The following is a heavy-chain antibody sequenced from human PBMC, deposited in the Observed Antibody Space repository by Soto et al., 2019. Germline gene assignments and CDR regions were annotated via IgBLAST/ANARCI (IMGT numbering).Heavy chain of an antibody. CDR2: INGGGTYA. CDR3: VREAGFDQ. Sequence: EVQLVESGGGLVQPGGSLSLSCVASGFSFSSHWMHWVRQDPGKGLVWVSRINGGGTYATYADAVKGRFTISRDNAKNTLYLQMNRLRAEDTAVYYCVREAGFDQWGQGTLVTVSS. CDR1: GFSFSSHW. V-gene: IGHV3-74*01. J-gene: IGHJ4*02.